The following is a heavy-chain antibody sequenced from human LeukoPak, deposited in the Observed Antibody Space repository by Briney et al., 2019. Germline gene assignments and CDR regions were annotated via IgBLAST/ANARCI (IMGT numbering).Heavy chain of an antibody. V-gene: IGHV3-30-3*01. CDR2: ISSDGSNK. CDR1: GFTFTGYA. D-gene: IGHD1-26*01. CDR3: ARDFGSGSSPIGY. J-gene: IGHJ4*02. Sequence: GGSLRLSCTASGFTFTGYALHWVRQAPGKGLEWVAVISSDGSNKYYADSVKGRFTISRDNSKNTLYLQMNSLRAEDSAVYYCARDFGSGSSPIGYWGQGTLVTVSS.